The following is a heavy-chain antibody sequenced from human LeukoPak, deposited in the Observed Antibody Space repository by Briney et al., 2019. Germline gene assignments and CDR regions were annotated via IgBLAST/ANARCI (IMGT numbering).Heavy chain of an antibody. D-gene: IGHD5-12*01. CDR1: GASISHFS. CDR3: ARHGGETIVAAVLHAFDI. J-gene: IGHJ3*02. CDR2: MSHSGNT. V-gene: IGHV4-59*08. Sequence: SETLSLTCTVSGASISHFSWTWMRQPPGKGLEWIGYMSHSGNTNYNPSLKNRVTISVDRSKNHLSLRLGSVTAADTAVYYCARHGGETIVAAVLHAFDIWGQGTMATVSS.